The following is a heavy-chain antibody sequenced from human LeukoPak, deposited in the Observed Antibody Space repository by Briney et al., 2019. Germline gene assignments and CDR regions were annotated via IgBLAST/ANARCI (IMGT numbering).Heavy chain of an antibody. CDR2: ISGRGVNT. J-gene: IGHJ4*02. CDR3: ARARLHHRSFDLKTSYYFDY. V-gene: IGHV3-23*01. Sequence: PGGSLRLSCVASGFTFSIYAMTWVRQTPEKGLEWVSSISGRGVNTYYADSVKSRFTLSRDNSKNTLSLHMNSLRTEDTAVYYCARARLHHRSFDLKTSYYFDYWGQGTLVTVSS. CDR1: GFTFSIYA. D-gene: IGHD6-25*01.